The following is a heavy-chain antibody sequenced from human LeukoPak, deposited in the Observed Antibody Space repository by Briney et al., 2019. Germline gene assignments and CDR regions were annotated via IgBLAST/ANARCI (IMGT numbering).Heavy chain of an antibody. Sequence: GGSLRLSCAASGFTFSGYSMNWVRQAPGKRLEWVSSISSSSSTIYYADSVKGRFTISRDNAKNSLYLQMNSLRAEDTAVYYCARGGEKEGPGVIVVPAATAFDIWGQGTMVTVSS. V-gene: IGHV3-48*01. CDR1: GFTFSGYS. J-gene: IGHJ3*02. CDR2: ISSSSSTI. CDR3: ARGGEKEGPGVIVVPAATAFDI. D-gene: IGHD2-2*01.